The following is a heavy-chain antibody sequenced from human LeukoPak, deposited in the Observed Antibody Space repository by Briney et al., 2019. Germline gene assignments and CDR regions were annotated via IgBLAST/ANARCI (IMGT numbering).Heavy chain of an antibody. CDR2: IYYSGST. V-gene: IGHV4-61*01. J-gene: IGHJ4*02. CDR3: ARVSITIFFDY. D-gene: IGHD3-9*01. CDR1: GGSVSSGSYY. Sequence: PSETLSLTCTVPGGSVSSGSYYWSWIRQPPGKGLEWIGYIYYSGSTNYNPSLKSRVTISVDTSKNQFSLKLSSVTAADTAVYYCARVSITIFFDYWGQGTLVTVSS.